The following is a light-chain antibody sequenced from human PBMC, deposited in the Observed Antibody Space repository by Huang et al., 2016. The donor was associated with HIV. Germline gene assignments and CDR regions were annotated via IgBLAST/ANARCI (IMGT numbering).Light chain of an antibody. CDR3: QQNNNWPPLFT. J-gene: IGKJ3*01. Sequence: EIVMTQSPATLSASPGERATLSCRASQSVSSNLAWYQQKPGQAPRLLIYVASTRATGIPARFRGSGSGTEFTLTISSLQSEDFAVYYCQQNNNWPPLFTFGPGTKVDIK. V-gene: IGKV3-15*01. CDR1: QSVSSN. CDR2: VAS.